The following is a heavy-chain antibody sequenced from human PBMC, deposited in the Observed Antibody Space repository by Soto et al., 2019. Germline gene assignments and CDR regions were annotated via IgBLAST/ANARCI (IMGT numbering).Heavy chain of an antibody. D-gene: IGHD6-6*01. J-gene: IGHJ4*02. CDR3: VRSPKLVGGLIDY. CDR1: GFTFSSYS. CDR2: ISSSSSYI. Sequence: EVQLVESGGGLVKPGGSLRLSCAASGFTFSSYSMNWVRQAPGKGLEWVSSISSSSSYIYYADSVKGRFTISRDNAKNSLYLQMNSLRAEDTAVYYCVRSPKLVGGLIDYWGQGTLVTVSS. V-gene: IGHV3-21*01.